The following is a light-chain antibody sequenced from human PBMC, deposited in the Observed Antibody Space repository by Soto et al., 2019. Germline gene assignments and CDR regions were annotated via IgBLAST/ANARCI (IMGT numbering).Light chain of an antibody. V-gene: IGKV3-20*01. Sequence: EIVLTQSPGTLSLSPGERATLSCRASQSVSNRYLAWYQQKSGQAPRLLISGASSRATGIPDRFSGSGSGTDFTLTISRLEPEAFAVYYCQQYGSSPPITFGQGTRLEIK. J-gene: IGKJ5*01. CDR1: QSVSNRY. CDR2: GAS. CDR3: QQYGSSPPIT.